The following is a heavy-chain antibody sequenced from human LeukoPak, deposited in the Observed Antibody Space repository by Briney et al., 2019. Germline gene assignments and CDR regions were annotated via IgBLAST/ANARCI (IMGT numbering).Heavy chain of an antibody. V-gene: IGHV3-33*01. CDR1: GFIFRNFG. J-gene: IGHJ4*02. D-gene: IGHD5-12*01. CDR2: IWYDGSNK. Sequence: GRSLRLSCAASGFIFRNFGMHWGRQAPGKGLEWLAVIWYDGSNKYCADSVKGRFTTSRDNSKNRLFLQMNSLRAEDTAVYYCARDRSGLHYFDYWGQGTLVTVSS. CDR3: ARDRSGLHYFDY.